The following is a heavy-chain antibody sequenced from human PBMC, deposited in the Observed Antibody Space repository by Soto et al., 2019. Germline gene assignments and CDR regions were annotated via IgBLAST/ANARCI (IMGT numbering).Heavy chain of an antibody. CDR3: ARVGCSGGFRYDALDV. J-gene: IGHJ6*02. Sequence: GCLRLSCAASGFTFSDYYMMWIRQAPLKGLECISYISKSSSTIKYSDSVKGRFTISRDNAKNSLSLQMNSLRAEDTAVYYCARVGCSGGFRYDALDVWGQGTTVTVSS. V-gene: IGHV3-11*01. D-gene: IGHD2-15*01. CDR2: ISKSSSTI. CDR1: GFTFSDYY.